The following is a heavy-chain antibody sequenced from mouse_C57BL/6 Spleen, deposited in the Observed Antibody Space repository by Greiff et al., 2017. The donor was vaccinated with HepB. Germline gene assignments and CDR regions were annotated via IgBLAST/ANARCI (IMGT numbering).Heavy chain of an antibody. CDR3: ARVLSTMGTRAWFAY. CDR2: INPNYGTT. J-gene: IGHJ3*01. D-gene: IGHD2-2*01. Sequence: EVQGVESGPELVKPGASVKISCKASGYSFTDYNMNWVKQSNGKSLEWIGVINPNYGTTSYNQKFKGKATLTVDQSSSTAYMQLNSLTSEDSAVDYCARVLSTMGTRAWFAYWGQGTLVTVSS. CDR1: GYSFTDYN. V-gene: IGHV1-39*01.